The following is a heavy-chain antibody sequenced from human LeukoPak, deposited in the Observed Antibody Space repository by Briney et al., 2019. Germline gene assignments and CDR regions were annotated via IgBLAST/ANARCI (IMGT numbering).Heavy chain of an antibody. Sequence: PGGSLRLSCAASGFTFSSYEMNWVRQAPGKGLEWVSYISSSGSTIYYADSVKGRFTISRDNAKNSLYLQMNSLRAEDTAVYYCARVNIVVVPAATLSYYFDYWGQGTLVTVSS. J-gene: IGHJ4*02. CDR3: ARVNIVVVPAATLSYYFDY. D-gene: IGHD2-2*01. V-gene: IGHV3-48*03. CDR1: GFTFSSYE. CDR2: ISSSGSTI.